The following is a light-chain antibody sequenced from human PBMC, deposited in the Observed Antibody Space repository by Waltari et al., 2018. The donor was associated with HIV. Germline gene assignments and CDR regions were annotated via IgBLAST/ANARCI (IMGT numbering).Light chain of an antibody. J-gene: IGKJ1*01. Sequence: DIVMTQSPLSLPVTPGEPASISCRSSQSLLHSKGYNYLDWYLQKPGQSPQLLIYLGSNRASGVPDRFSGSGSGTDFTLKISRVEAEDVGVYYCMQALQTLWTFGQGTKVEIK. CDR3: MQALQTLWT. V-gene: IGKV2-28*01. CDR1: QSLLHSKGYNY. CDR2: LGS.